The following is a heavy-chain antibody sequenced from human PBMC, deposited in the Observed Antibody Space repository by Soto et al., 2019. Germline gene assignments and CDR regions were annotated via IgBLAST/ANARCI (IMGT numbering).Heavy chain of an antibody. CDR2: IKSKTDGGTT. CDR3: TTPSDDILIGYSFDYGMDV. Sequence: EVQLVESGGGLVKPGGSLRLSCAASGFTFSNAWMNWVRQAPGKGLEWVGRIKSKTDGGTTDYAAPVKGRFTISRDDSKNTLYLQMNSLKTEDTAVYYCTTPSDDILIGYSFDYGMDVWGQGTTVTVSS. CDR1: GFTFSNAW. D-gene: IGHD3-9*01. J-gene: IGHJ6*02. V-gene: IGHV3-15*07.